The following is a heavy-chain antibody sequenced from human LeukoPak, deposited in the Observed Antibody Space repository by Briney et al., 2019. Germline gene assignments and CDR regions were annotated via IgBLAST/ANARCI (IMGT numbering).Heavy chain of an antibody. D-gene: IGHD4-23*01. Sequence: EASVKVSCKASGYTFTSYHMHWVRQAPGQGLEWMGIINPSGGSTSYAQKFQGRVTMTRDTSTSTVYMELSSLRSEDTAVYYCAGADYGGNSWYYYYGMDVWGQGTTVTVSS. J-gene: IGHJ6*02. CDR3: AGADYGGNSWYYYYGMDV. CDR2: INPSGGST. V-gene: IGHV1-46*01. CDR1: GYTFTSYH.